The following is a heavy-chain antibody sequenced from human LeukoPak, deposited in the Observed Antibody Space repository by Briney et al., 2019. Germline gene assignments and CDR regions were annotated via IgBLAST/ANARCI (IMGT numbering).Heavy chain of an antibody. CDR1: GYTFTGYY. D-gene: IGHD3-22*01. J-gene: IGHJ4*02. CDR2: INPNSGGT. Sequence: ASVKVSCKASGYTFTGYYMHWVRQAPGQGLEWMGWINPNSGGTNYAQKFQGRVTMTRDTSISTAYMELSRLRSDDTAVYYCARVDWYYDSSGYYDASLDYWGQGTLVTVSS. CDR3: ARVDWYYDSSGYYDASLDY. V-gene: IGHV1-2*02.